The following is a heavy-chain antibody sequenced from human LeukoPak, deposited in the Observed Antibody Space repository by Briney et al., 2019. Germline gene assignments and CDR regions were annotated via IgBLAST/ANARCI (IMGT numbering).Heavy chain of an antibody. CDR1: GFTFSSYG. Sequence: GGSLRLSCAASGFTFSSYGMSWVRQAPGKGLEWVSGINWNGGSTGYADSVKGRFTISKDNAKNSLYLQMNSLRAEDTALYYCARVPYCSGGSCYPPHYYYYYMDVWGKGTTVTVSS. CDR2: INWNGGST. J-gene: IGHJ6*03. D-gene: IGHD2-15*01. CDR3: ARVPYCSGGSCYPPHYYYYYMDV. V-gene: IGHV3-20*04.